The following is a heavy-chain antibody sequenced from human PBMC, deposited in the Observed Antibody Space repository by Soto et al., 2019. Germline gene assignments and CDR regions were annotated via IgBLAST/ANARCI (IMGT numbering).Heavy chain of an antibody. CDR1: GFTFSSYS. Sequence: GGSLRLSCAASGFTFSSYSMSWVRQAPGKGLEWVSAISGSGGITYYADSVKGRFTISRDNSKNTLYLQMNSLRAEDTAVYYCAKDGPLIEGGYSYGPEAYWGQGTLVTVSS. CDR2: ISGSGGIT. D-gene: IGHD5-18*01. V-gene: IGHV3-23*01. CDR3: AKDGPLIEGGYSYGPEAY. J-gene: IGHJ4*02.